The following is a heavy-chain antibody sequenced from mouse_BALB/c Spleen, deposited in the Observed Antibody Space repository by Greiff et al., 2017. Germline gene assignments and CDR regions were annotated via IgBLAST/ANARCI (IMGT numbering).Heavy chain of an antibody. Sequence: DVMLVESGGGLVQPGGSRKLSCAASGFTFSSFGMHWVRQAPEKGLEWVAYISSGSSTIYYADTVKGRFTISRDNPKNTLFLQMTSLRSEDTAMYYCAREVRGYYAMDYWGQGTSVTVSS. V-gene: IGHV5-17*02. CDR3: AREVRGYYAMDY. CDR2: ISSGSSTI. CDR1: GFTFSSFG. J-gene: IGHJ4*01.